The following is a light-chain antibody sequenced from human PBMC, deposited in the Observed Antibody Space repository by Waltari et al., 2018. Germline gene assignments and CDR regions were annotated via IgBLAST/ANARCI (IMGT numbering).Light chain of an antibody. Sequence: DIVMTQSPDSLAVSLGERVPINCKSSQSVLYGSNSQNYLAWYHQKPGQPPKLLIYWASARESGVPDRFSGSESGTDFTLTISSLQAEDVAVYYCQQYYDIPWTFGQGTKVEIK. CDR1: QSVLYGSNSQNY. CDR2: WAS. J-gene: IGKJ1*01. CDR3: QQYYDIPWT. V-gene: IGKV4-1*01.